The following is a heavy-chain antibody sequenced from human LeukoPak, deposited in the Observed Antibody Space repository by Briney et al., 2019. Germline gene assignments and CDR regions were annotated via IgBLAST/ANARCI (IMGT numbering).Heavy chain of an antibody. CDR2: MNPNSGNT. J-gene: IGHJ6*02. D-gene: IGHD6-13*01. CDR3: ARGEDSSSWYLGYYYYGMDV. CDR1: GYTFTSYD. V-gene: IGHV1-8*01. Sequence: GASVKVSCKASGYTFTSYDINWVRQATGQGLEWMGWMNPNSGNTGYAQKFQGRVTMTRNTSISTAYMELSSLRSEDTAVYYCARGEDSSSWYLGYYYYGMDVWGQGTTVTVSS.